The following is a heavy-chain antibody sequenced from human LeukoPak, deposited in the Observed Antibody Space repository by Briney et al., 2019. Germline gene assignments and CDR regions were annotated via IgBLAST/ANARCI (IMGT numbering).Heavy chain of an antibody. J-gene: IGHJ4*02. CDR2: INHSGST. CDR1: GGSFSGYY. D-gene: IGHD1-26*01. V-gene: IGHV4-34*01. CDR3: ARGLGATKYYFDY. Sequence: SETLSLTCAVYGGSFSGYYWSWIRQPPGKGLGWIGEINHSGSTNYNPSLKSRVTISVDTSKNQFSLKLSSVTAADTAVYYCARGLGATKYYFDYWGQGTLVTVSS.